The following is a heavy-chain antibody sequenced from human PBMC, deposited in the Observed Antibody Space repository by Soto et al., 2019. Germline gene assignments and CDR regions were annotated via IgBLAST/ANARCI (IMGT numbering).Heavy chain of an antibody. CDR2: IWYDGSNK. D-gene: IGHD6-19*01. Sequence: QVQLVESGGGVVQPGRSLRLCCAASGFTFSSYGMHWVRQAPGKGLEWVAVIWYDGSNKYYADSVKGRFTISRDNSKNTLYLQMNSLRAEDTAVYYCARRIAVAGTSDYWGQGTLVTVSS. J-gene: IGHJ4*02. V-gene: IGHV3-33*01. CDR3: ARRIAVAGTSDY. CDR1: GFTFSSYG.